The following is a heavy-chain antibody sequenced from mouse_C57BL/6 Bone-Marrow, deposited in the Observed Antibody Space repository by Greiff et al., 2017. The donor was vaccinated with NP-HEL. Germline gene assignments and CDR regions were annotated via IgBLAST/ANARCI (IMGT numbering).Heavy chain of an antibody. CDR1: GYTFTSYW. J-gene: IGHJ1*03. Sequence: QVQLQQPGAELVKPGASVKLSCKASGYTFTSYWMHWVKQRPGQGLEWIGMIHPNSGSTNYNEKFKSKATLTVDKSSSTAYMQLSRLTSEDSAVYYCARTPHYYGSSYGYFDVWGTGTTVTVSS. V-gene: IGHV1-64*01. D-gene: IGHD1-1*01. CDR2: IHPNSGST. CDR3: ARTPHYYGSSYGYFDV.